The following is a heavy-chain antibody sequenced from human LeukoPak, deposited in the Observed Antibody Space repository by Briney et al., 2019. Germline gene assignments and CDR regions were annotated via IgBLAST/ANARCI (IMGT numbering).Heavy chain of an antibody. J-gene: IGHJ4*02. Sequence: GGSLRLSCAGSGFSFSSYGMSWVRQAPGKGLEWVSAISGSGGSTYYADSVKGRFTISRDNSKNTLYLQMNSLRAEDTAVYYCAKDLLRYYYDSSGPTSFDYWGQGTLVTVSS. CDR1: GFSFSSYG. D-gene: IGHD3-22*01. CDR2: ISGSGGST. CDR3: AKDLLRYYYDSSGPTSFDY. V-gene: IGHV3-23*01.